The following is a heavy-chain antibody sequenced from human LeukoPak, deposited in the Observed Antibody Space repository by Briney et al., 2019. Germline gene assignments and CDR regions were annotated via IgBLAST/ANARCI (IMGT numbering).Heavy chain of an antibody. V-gene: IGHV1-8*01. CDR3: ARVQGSDTSESFDH. D-gene: IGHD1-26*01. J-gene: IGHJ4*02. Sequence: ASVKVSCKTSGYTFISHDINWVRQATGQGLEWMGWMDPNSGNTGYAQRFQGRVTLTRSTSLSEAYMELTSLKFEDTAVYYCARVQGSDTSESFDHWGQGTLVTVSS. CDR2: MDPNSGNT. CDR1: GYTFISHD.